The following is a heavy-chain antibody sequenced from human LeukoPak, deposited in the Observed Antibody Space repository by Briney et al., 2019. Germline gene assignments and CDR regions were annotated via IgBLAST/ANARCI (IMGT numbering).Heavy chain of an antibody. CDR1: GFTFSSYW. CDR3: ARPDDSGSFYRSDY. J-gene: IGHJ4*02. D-gene: IGHD3-10*01. CDR2: IKHDGSEK. V-gene: IGHV3-7*01. Sequence: PGGSLRLSCAASGFTFSSYWMTWVRQAPGKGLEWVANIKHDGSEKYFVDSVKGRFAISRDNAKNSLYLQLNSLRAEDTAVYYCARPDDSGSFYRSDYWGQGSLVTVSS.